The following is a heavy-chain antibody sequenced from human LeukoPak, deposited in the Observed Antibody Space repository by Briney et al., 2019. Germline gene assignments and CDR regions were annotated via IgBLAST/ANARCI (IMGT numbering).Heavy chain of an antibody. CDR2: ISSDGDKQ. CDR3: ARDYYGSGSYSGYFDY. V-gene: IGHV3-30-3*01. Sequence: GRSLRLSCAASGFTFTNYAMHWVRQTPGEGLEWVAAISSDGDKQFYADSVKGRFTISRDNSKNTLYLQMNSLRAEDTALYYCARDYYGSGSYSGYFDYWGQGTLVTVSS. CDR1: GFTFTNYA. J-gene: IGHJ4*02. D-gene: IGHD3-10*01.